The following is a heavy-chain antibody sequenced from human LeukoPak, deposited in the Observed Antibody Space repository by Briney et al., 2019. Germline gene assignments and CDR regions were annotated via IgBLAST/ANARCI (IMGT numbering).Heavy chain of an antibody. D-gene: IGHD6-25*01. CDR1: GYSIANYA. CDR3: ATGGGYRFAY. Sequence: VASVKVSCKASGYSIANYAILWVRQAPGQGLEWMGWINTKTEKSTYAPGFTGRYVFSLDSSVNTAYLQISSLKAEDTALYYCATGGGYRFAYWGQGTLVTVSS. J-gene: IGHJ4*02. CDR2: INTKTEKS. V-gene: IGHV7-4-1*02.